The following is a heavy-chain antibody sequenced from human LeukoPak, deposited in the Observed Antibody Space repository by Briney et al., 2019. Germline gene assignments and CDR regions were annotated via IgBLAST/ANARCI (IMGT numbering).Heavy chain of an antibody. Sequence: GGSLRLSCAASGFTFSSYAMSWVRQAPGKGLVWVSRINSDGSSTSYADSVKGRFTIPRDNAKNTLYLQMNSLRAEDTAVYYCARDPDYSYGPYYFDYWGQGTLVTVSS. CDR2: INSDGSST. V-gene: IGHV3-74*01. CDR3: ARDPDYSYGPYYFDY. J-gene: IGHJ4*02. D-gene: IGHD5-18*01. CDR1: GFTFSSYA.